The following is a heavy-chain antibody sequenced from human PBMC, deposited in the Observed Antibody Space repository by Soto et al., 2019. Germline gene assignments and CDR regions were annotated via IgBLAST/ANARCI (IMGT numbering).Heavy chain of an antibody. CDR3: AKRGGYDFWSGYDHDAFDI. J-gene: IGHJ3*02. CDR1: GFTFSSYA. CDR2: ISGSGGST. V-gene: IGHV3-23*01. Sequence: EVQLLESGGGLVQPGGSLRLSCAASGFTFSSYAMSWVRQAPGKGLEWVSAISGSGGSTYYADSVKGRFTISRDNSKNTLYLQMTSLRAEDTAVYYCAKRGGYDFWSGYDHDAFDIWGQGTMVTVSS. D-gene: IGHD3-3*01.